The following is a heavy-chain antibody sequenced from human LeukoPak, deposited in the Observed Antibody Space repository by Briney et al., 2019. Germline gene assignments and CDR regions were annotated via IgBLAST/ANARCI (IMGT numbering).Heavy chain of an antibody. CDR3: ARDGSAAGYSSRGDYSYMDV. V-gene: IGHV4-61*02. J-gene: IGHJ6*03. CDR1: GGSISSGSYY. D-gene: IGHD6-13*01. CDR2: IYTSGST. Sequence: SETLSLTCTVSGGSISSGSYYWSWIRQPAGKGLEWIGRIYTSGSTNYNPSLKSRVTMSVDTSKNQFSLKLSSVTAADTAVYYCARDGSAAGYSSRGDYSYMDVWGKGTTVTISS.